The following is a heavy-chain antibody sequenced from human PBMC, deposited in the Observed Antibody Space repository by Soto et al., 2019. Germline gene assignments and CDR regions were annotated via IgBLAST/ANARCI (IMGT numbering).Heavy chain of an antibody. J-gene: IGHJ5*02. V-gene: IGHV4-61*01. CDR2: IYYSGST. Sequence: SETLSLTCTVSGGSVSSGSYYWSWIRQPPGKGLEWIGYIYYSGSTNYNPSLKSRVTISVDTSKNQFSLKLSSVTAADTAVYYCARASMGYSSSWFDPWGQGTLVTVSS. D-gene: IGHD6-13*01. CDR3: ARASMGYSSSWFDP. CDR1: GGSVSSGSYY.